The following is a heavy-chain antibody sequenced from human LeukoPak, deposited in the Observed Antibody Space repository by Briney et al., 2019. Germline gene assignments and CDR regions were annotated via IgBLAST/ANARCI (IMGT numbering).Heavy chain of an antibody. CDR2: IYTSGCT. V-gene: IGHV4-61*02. J-gene: IGHJ2*01. CDR3: ARVPTLYSSTGMIRGHFGYFDL. Sequence: SETLSLTCTVSGGSVSSGSYYWSWIRQPAGKGLEWIGRIYTSGCTNYNPSPKSRVTISVDTSKNQFSLKLSSVTAAETAVYYCARVPTLYSSTGMIRGHFGYFDLWGRGTLVTVSS. D-gene: IGHD2-2*01. CDR1: GGSVSSGSYY.